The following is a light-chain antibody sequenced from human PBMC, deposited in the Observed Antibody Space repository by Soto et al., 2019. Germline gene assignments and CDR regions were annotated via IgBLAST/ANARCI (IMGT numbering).Light chain of an antibody. CDR3: SSYSTTNILV. J-gene: IGLJ1*01. CDR1: SSDVGAYEH. Sequence: QSALTQPASVSGSPGQSVTISCTGASSDVGAYEHVSWYQQHPGRAPKLILYDVNNRPSGVSNHFSGSKSGNTAFLVISGLQATDEADYYGSSYSTTNILVFGSGTKLTAL. CDR2: DVN. V-gene: IGLV2-14*03.